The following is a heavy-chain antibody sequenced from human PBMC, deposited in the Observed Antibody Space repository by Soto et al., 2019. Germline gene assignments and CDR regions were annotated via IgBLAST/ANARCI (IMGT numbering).Heavy chain of an antibody. CDR3: EKYPQRPDYFYY. V-gene: IGHV3-23*01. CDR1: GFTFANYA. Sequence: GGALRLSCTASGFTFANYAMHWVRQAPGKGLEWVSGISAGGDNTDYADAVKGRFTISRDNSKNTLFLQMTSLRAEDTALFYCEKYPQRPDYFYYWGPGTTVPGSS. CDR2: ISAGGDNT. J-gene: IGHJ4*02.